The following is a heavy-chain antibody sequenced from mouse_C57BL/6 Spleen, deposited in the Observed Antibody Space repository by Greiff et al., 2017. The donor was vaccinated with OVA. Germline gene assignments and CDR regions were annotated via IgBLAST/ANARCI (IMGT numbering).Heavy chain of an antibody. CDR3: ARSLIYYDYDYAMDY. Sequence: QVQLKQSGAELARPGASVKLSCKASGYTFTSYGISWVKQRTGQGLEWIGEIYPRSGNTYYNEKFKGKATLTADKSSSTAYMELRSLTSEDSAVYFCARSLIYYDYDYAMDYWGQGTSVTVSS. CDR1: GYTFTSYG. J-gene: IGHJ4*01. CDR2: IYPRSGNT. V-gene: IGHV1-81*01. D-gene: IGHD2-4*01.